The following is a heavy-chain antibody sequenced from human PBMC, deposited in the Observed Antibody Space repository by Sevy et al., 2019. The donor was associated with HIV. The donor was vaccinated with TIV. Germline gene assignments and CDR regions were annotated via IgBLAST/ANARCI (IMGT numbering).Heavy chain of an antibody. V-gene: IGHV3-15*01. D-gene: IGHD4-17*01. CDR1: GFTFSNVW. CDR2: IQSKSEGGTT. CDR3: TTMMRLYGDPNFWYFDL. J-gene: IGHJ2*01. Sequence: GGSLRLSCAASGFTFSNVWTSWVRQASGKGLEWVGRIQSKSEGGTTDYAAPVKGRFSISRDESSDTRYLQMNSLKTEDTAVYYCTTMMRLYGDPNFWYFDLWGRRTLVTDSS.